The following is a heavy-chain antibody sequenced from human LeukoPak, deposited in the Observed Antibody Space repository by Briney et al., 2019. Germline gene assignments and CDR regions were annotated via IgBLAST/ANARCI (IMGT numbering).Heavy chain of an antibody. Sequence: ASVKVSCKASGYTFHAWYIHWVRQAPGQGLEWMGWINPNSGGTKYAQKLQGRVTMTTDTSTSTAYMELRSLRSDDTAVYYCARWAVEYAIETSVNYYYYGMDVWGQGTTVTVSS. J-gene: IGHJ6*02. CDR1: GYTFHAWY. CDR2: INPNSGGT. D-gene: IGHD5-24*01. CDR3: ARWAVEYAIETSVNYYYYGMDV. V-gene: IGHV1-2*02.